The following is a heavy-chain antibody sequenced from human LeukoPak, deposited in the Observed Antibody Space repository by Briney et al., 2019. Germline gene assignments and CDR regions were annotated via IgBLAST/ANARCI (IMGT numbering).Heavy chain of an antibody. V-gene: IGHV3-30*18. CDR1: GFTFSSYG. CDR3: AKDQGSQYQLLWDYYYGMDV. D-gene: IGHD2-2*01. CDR2: ISYDGSNK. Sequence: GRSLRLSCAASGFTFSSYGMHWARQAPGKGLEWVAVISYDGSNKYYADSVKGRFTISRDNSKNTLYLQMNSLRAEDTAVYYCAKDQGSQYQLLWDYYYGMDVWGQGTTVTVSS. J-gene: IGHJ6*02.